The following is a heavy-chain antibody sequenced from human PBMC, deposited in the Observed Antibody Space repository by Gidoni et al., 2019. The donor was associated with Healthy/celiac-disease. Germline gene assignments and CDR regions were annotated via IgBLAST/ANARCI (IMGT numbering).Heavy chain of an antibody. V-gene: IGHV5-51*03. CDR3: ARAPYCGGDCYGWFDP. Sequence: EVQLVQSGAEVKKPGESLKISCKGSGYSFTSYWIGWVRQMPGKGLEWVGIIYPGDSDTRYSPSFQGQVTISADKSISTAYLQWSSLKASDTAMYYCARAPYCGGDCYGWFDPWGQGTLVTVSS. CDR2: IYPGDSDT. D-gene: IGHD2-21*02. J-gene: IGHJ5*02. CDR1: GYSFTSYW.